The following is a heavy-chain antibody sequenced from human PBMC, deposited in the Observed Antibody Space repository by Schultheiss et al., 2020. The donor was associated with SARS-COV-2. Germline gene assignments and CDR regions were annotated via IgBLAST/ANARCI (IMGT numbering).Heavy chain of an antibody. Sequence: GESLKISCKASGYTFTSYFLHWVRQAPGQGLEWMGIINPSGGSTNYAQKFQGRVTMTRDTSISTAYMELSRLRSDDTAVYYCARASDDSSGYWDYWGQGTLVTVSS. D-gene: IGHD3-22*01. V-gene: IGHV1-46*01. J-gene: IGHJ4*02. CDR2: INPSGGST. CDR1: GYTFTSYF. CDR3: ARASDDSSGYWDY.